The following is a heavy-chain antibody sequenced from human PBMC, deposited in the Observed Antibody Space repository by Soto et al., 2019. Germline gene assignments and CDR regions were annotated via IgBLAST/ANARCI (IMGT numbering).Heavy chain of an antibody. D-gene: IGHD6-6*01. CDR2: IYPGDSDT. CDR1: GYSFTSYW. J-gene: IGHJ3*02. V-gene: IGHV5-51*01. Sequence: PGESLKLSCKGSGYSFTSYWIGWVRQMPGKGLEWMGIIYPGDSDTRYSPSFQGQVTISADKSISTAYLQWSSLKASDAAMYYCARPLEYSSSEDAFDIWGQGTMVTVSS. CDR3: ARPLEYSSSEDAFDI.